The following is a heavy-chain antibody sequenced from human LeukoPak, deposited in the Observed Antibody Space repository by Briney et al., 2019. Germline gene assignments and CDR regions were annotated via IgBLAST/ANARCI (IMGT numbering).Heavy chain of an antibody. CDR1: GGSISSSGYY. Sequence: SETLSLTCTVSGGSISSSGYYWGWIRQPPGKGLEWIGSIYYSGSTYYNPSLKSRVTISVDTSKNQFSLKLSSVTAADTAVYYCARGKYSSGWYLDFWGQGTLVTVSS. D-gene: IGHD6-19*01. CDR3: ARGKYSSGWYLDF. CDR2: IYYSGST. V-gene: IGHV4-39*07. J-gene: IGHJ4*02.